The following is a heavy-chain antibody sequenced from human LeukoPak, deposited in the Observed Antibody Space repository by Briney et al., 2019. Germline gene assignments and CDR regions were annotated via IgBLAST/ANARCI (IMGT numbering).Heavy chain of an antibody. D-gene: IGHD6-13*01. CDR1: GYTFTGYY. Sequence: ASVKVSCKASGYTFTGYYMHWVRQAPGQGLEWMGWINPNSGGTNYAQKFQGRVTMTRDTSISTAYMELSRLRSDDTAVYYCARGHFRAAGPFGYWGQGTLVTVSS. J-gene: IGHJ4*02. CDR3: ARGHFRAAGPFGY. V-gene: IGHV1-2*02. CDR2: INPNSGGT.